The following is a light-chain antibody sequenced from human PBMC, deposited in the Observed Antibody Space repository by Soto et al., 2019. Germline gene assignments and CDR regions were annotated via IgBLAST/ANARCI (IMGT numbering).Light chain of an antibody. J-gene: IGKJ1*01. V-gene: IGKV3-20*01. CDR1: QSVSSSY. CDR2: GAS. CDR3: QQYGSSSWT. Sequence: EIVLTQSPGTTSLSPGERATLSCRASQSVSSSYLAWYQQKPGQAPRLLIYGASSRATGIPDRFSGSGSGTDFTLTISRLEPEDFAVYYCQQYGSSSWTFGQGTKVEIK.